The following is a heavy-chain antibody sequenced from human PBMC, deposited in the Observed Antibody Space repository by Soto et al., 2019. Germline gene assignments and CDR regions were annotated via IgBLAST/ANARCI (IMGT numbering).Heavy chain of an antibody. J-gene: IGHJ4*02. CDR2: IYSSGTT. CDR1: SGSITDYS. Sequence: SETLSLTCVVSSGSITDYSWTWIRRPTGKGLEWIGLIYSSGTTSYNPSLESRVTMSLDTSKKSFSLELTSVTAADTAVYYCARVFYTDSSGYPRPIFDSWVPGTLVTVSS. CDR3: ARVFYTDSSGYPRPIFDS. V-gene: IGHV4-4*07. D-gene: IGHD3-22*01.